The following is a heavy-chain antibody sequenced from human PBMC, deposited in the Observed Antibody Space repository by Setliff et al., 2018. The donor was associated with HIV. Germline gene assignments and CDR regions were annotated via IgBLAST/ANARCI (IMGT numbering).Heavy chain of an antibody. CDR1: GGSISTSSHS. J-gene: IGHJ6*03. V-gene: IGHV4-39*07. CDR3: ALTGHRLLRGYMDV. Sequence: SETLSLTCTVSGGSISTSSHSWGWIRQSPGKGLEWVGHINHSRSTFYNPSLKNRVTMSIDTSKNQFSLKLKSVTAADTAVYYCALTGHRLLRGYMDVWGKGTTVTVSS. CDR2: INHSRST. D-gene: IGHD2-15*01.